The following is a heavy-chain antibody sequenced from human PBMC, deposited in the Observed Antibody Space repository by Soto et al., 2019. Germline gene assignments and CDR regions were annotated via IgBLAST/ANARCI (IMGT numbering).Heavy chain of an antibody. CDR2: ISSGGGAI. Sequence: EVQLVESGGRMVQPGESLRLSCAASGFTFSNYGMNWVRQAPGKGLEWVSYISSGGGAIYYADSAKGRFTISRDNVKNSLYLQMNSLRAEDTAVYFCAREADNVACWGQGTLVTVSS. CDR1: GFTFSNYG. CDR3: AREADNVAC. V-gene: IGHV3-48*03. D-gene: IGHD3-10*02. J-gene: IGHJ4*02.